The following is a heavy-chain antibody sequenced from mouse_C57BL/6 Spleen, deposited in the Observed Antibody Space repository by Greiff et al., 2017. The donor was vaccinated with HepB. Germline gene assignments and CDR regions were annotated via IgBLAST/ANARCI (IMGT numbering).Heavy chain of an antibody. CDR2: INPSNGGT. D-gene: IGHD2-1*01. J-gene: IGHJ1*03. V-gene: IGHV1-53*01. Sequence: QVQLQQPGTELVKPGASVKLSCKASGYTFTSYWMHWVKQRPGQGLEWIGNINPSNGGTNYNEKFKSKATLTVDKSSSTAYMQLSSLTSEDSAVYYGARSGYGNYRYFDVWGTGTTVTVSS. CDR1: GYTFTSYW. CDR3: ARSGYGNYRYFDV.